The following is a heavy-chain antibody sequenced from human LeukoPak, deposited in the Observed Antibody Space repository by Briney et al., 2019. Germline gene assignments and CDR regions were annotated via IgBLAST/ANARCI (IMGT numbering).Heavy chain of an antibody. CDR1: GYTFTGYY. CDR3: ARVRVVAAAVQEDY. Sequence: ASVKVSCKASGYTFTGYYMHWVRQAPGQGLEWMGWINPNSGGTNYAQKFQGRVTMTRDTSISTAYMELSRLRSDDTAVYYCARVRVVAAAVQEDYWGQGTLVTVSS. D-gene: IGHD6-13*01. V-gene: IGHV1-2*02. J-gene: IGHJ4*02. CDR2: INPNSGGT.